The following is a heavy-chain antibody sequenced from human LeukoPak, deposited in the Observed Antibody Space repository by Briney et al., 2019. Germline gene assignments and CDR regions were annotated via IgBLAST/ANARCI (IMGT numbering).Heavy chain of an antibody. V-gene: IGHV1-8*01. Sequence: ASVKVSCKASGYTFTSYDINWVRQATGQGLEWMGWMNPNSGNTGYAQKFQGRVTITADKSTSTAYMELSSLRSEDTAVYYCARGTSGIAVAGTDLGYWGQGTLVTVSS. CDR1: GYTFTSYD. J-gene: IGHJ4*02. D-gene: IGHD6-19*01. CDR3: ARGTSGIAVAGTDLGY. CDR2: MNPNSGNT.